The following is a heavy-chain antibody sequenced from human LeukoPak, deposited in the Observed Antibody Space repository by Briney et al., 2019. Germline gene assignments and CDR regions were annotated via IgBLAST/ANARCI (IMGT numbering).Heavy chain of an antibody. V-gene: IGHV1-58*02. CDR2: IVVGAGKT. Sequence: GASVKVSCKASGFPFSNSATQWVRQARGQRLEWIGWIVVGAGKTNYAQKFQDRVTMTRDMSTGTAYMELSSLRFDDTAVYYCAADNQQITVWGQGTLVTVSS. CDR3: AADNQQITV. CDR1: GFPFSNSA. D-gene: IGHD5-24*01. J-gene: IGHJ4*02.